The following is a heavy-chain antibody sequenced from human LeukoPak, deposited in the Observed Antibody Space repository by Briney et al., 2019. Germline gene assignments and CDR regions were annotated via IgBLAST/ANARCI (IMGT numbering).Heavy chain of an antibody. D-gene: IGHD6-6*01. CDR1: GYSFTSYW. V-gene: IGHV5-51*01. CDR3: ARSYSISSSFDY. Sequence: GESLKISCKGSGYSFTSYWIGWVRQMPGKGLEWMGITHPGDSETRYNPAFQGQVTISADKSIGTAYLQWSSLKASDTAVYYCARSYSISSSFDYWGLGALVTVSS. CDR2: THPGDSET. J-gene: IGHJ4*02.